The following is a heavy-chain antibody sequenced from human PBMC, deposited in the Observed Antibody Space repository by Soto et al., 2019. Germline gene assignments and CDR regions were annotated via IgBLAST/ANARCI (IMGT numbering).Heavy chain of an antibody. CDR1: GYTLTSHG. CDR3: ARGYYDSSGPFDY. Sequence: QVQLVQSGAEVKKPGASVKVSCKASGYTLTSHGISWVRQAPGQGLEWMGWISTYNGNTKYAQKFQERFNMTADTSTNTPHKELRSLRSDDTAMYYCARGYYDSSGPFDYWGQGTLVTVSS. J-gene: IGHJ4*02. CDR2: ISTYNGNT. D-gene: IGHD3-22*01. V-gene: IGHV1-18*01.